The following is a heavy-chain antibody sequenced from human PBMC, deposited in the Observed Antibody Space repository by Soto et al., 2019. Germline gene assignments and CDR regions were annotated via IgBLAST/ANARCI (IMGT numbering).Heavy chain of an antibody. J-gene: IGHJ6*02. V-gene: IGHV3-33*01. CDR3: ARGPPLGYCSGVCDYGMDV. CDR2: IWNDDSKK. D-gene: IGHD2-15*01. CDR1: GFSFSTYV. Sequence: GGSLRLSSSASGFSFSTYVMHWVRQAPGKGLEWVAVIWNDDSKKSYEDSVKGRFTIARDNSKNTLYLQMSSLRGDDTAVYYCARGPPLGYCSGVCDYGMDVWGQGTTVTVSS.